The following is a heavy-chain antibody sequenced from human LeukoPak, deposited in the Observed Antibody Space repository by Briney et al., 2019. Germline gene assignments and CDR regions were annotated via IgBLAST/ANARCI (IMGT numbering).Heavy chain of an antibody. V-gene: IGHV1-69*05. J-gene: IGHJ5*02. Sequence: SVKVSCKASGGTFSSYAISWVRQAPGQGLEWMGRIIPIFGTANYAQKFQGRVTITTDESTSTAYMELSSLRSEDTAVYYCAGDSPMGVRGVSNINWFDPWGQGTLVTVSS. CDR1: GGTFSSYA. CDR2: IIPIFGTA. CDR3: AGDSPMGVRGVSNINWFDP. D-gene: IGHD3-10*01.